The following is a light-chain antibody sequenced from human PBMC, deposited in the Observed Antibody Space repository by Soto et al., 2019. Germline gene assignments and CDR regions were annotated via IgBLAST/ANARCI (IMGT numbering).Light chain of an antibody. V-gene: IGKV1-39*01. CDR1: QSISRY. CDR3: QQSYSTPLA. Sequence: DIQMTQSPSSLSASVGDSVTITCRASQSISRYLSWYQQKPGKAPKLLIFAACTLQSGVPSRFSASGSETDFSLTINSPPPEDFATYFCQQSYSTPLAFGPGTRLYIK. CDR2: AAC. J-gene: IGKJ5*01.